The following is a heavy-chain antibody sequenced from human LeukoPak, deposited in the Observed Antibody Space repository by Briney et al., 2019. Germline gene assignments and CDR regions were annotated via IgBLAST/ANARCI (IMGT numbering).Heavy chain of an antibody. CDR1: GGSFSGYY. Sequence: SETLSLTCAVYGGSFSGYYWSWIRQPPGKGLEWIGEINHSGSTNYNPSLKSRVTISVDTSKNQFSLKLSSVTAADTAVYYCARVNVWASYRPTVFDYWGQGTLVTVSS. CDR3: ARVNVWASYRPTVFDY. J-gene: IGHJ4*02. V-gene: IGHV4-34*01. CDR2: INHSGST. D-gene: IGHD3-16*02.